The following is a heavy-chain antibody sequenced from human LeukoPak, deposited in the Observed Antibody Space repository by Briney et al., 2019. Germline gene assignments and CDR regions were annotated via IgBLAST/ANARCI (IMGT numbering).Heavy chain of an antibody. D-gene: IGHD1-26*01. CDR2: LNPGPGGT. J-gene: IGHJ3*02. CDR3: ARDDDSGAFDI. Sequence: ASVKVSCKTSGYTFIAYYLHWVRQAPGQGLEWMGWLNPGPGGTLYAQKFQGRVTMTRDTSISTAYMELSRLRSDDTAVYYCARDDDSGAFDIWGQGTMVSVSS. V-gene: IGHV1-2*02. CDR1: GYTFIAYY.